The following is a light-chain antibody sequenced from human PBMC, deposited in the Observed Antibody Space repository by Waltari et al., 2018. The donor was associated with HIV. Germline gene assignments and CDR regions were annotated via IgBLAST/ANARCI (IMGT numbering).Light chain of an antibody. CDR2: DDD. J-gene: IGLJ2*01. CDR1: DLGWKR. V-gene: IGLV3-21*02. CDR3: QAWDCSSDEVI. Sequence: SYMLTQAPSVSVAPGETAAITGGGHDLGWKRVQWYEHKSGQAPALIIYDDDDRPSGIPDRFSGSNSGTSATLAITGVEAGDEADYYCQAWDCSSDEVIFGGGTKLTVL.